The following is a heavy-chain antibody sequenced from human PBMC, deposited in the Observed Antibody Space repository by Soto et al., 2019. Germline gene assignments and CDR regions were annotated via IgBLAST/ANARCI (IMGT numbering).Heavy chain of an antibody. V-gene: IGHV3-48*04. D-gene: IGHD2-2*01. Sequence: GGSLRLSCAASGFSLSSYAMDWVRQAPGQGLEWVSYISLSSGNIHYADSVRGRFTVSRDNAKGSLYLQMSSLRAEDTAVYYCAKICSASWPHCGLDVWGRGITVTVSS. CDR2: ISLSSGNI. J-gene: IGHJ6*02. CDR1: GFSLSSYA. CDR3: AKICSASWPHCGLDV.